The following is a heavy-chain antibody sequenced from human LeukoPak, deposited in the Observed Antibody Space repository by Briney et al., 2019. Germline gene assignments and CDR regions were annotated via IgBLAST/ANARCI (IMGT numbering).Heavy chain of an antibody. CDR2: INHSGST. V-gene: IGHV4-39*07. CDR1: GGSISSSSYY. D-gene: IGHD3-10*01. CDR3: ARPLWFGELDY. Sequence: SETLSLTCTVSGGSISSSSYYWSWIRQPPGKGLEWIGEINHSGSTNYNPSLKSRVTISVDTSKNQFSLKLSSVTAADTAVYYCARPLWFGELDYWGQGTLVTVSS. J-gene: IGHJ4*02.